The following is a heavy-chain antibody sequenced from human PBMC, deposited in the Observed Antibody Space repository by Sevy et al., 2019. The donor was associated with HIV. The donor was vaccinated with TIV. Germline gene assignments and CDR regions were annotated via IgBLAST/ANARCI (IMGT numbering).Heavy chain of an antibody. J-gene: IGHJ6*02. CDR2: IKQDGSEK. V-gene: IGHV3-7*03. CDR3: AGRDIYSGSPAGMDV. D-gene: IGHD1-26*01. CDR1: EFTFSYYW. Sequence: GGSLRLSCAASEFTFSYYWMTWVRQAPGKGLEWVANIKQDGSEKYYVDSVKGRFTISRDNAKNSLYLQMNSLRAEDTPMFYWAGRDIYSGSPAGMDVWGQGTTVTVSS.